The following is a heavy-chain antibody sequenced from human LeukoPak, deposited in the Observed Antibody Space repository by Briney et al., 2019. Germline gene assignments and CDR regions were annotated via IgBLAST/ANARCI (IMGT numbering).Heavy chain of an antibody. Sequence: PSETLSLTYAVYGGSFSGYYWSWIRQPPGKGLEWIGEINHSGSTNYNPSLKSRVTISVDTSKNQFSLKLSSVTAADTAVYYCARLGYCSSTSCYDDYWGQGTLVTVSS. CDR1: GGSFSGYY. D-gene: IGHD2-2*01. CDR2: INHSGST. J-gene: IGHJ4*02. CDR3: ARLGYCSSTSCYDDY. V-gene: IGHV4-34*01.